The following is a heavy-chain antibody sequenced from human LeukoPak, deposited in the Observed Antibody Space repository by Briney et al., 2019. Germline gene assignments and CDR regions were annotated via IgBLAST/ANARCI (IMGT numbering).Heavy chain of an antibody. Sequence: SDTLSLTCTVSDGSFSSRKYYWGWIRQSPGQGLEWIASISYFDNVYYNPSLKSRVTISVDTSKNQFSLKLSSVTAADTAVYYCARVEGMATVIDYWGQGTLVTVSS. CDR2: ISYFDNV. V-gene: IGHV4-39*07. J-gene: IGHJ4*02. CDR3: ARVEGMATVIDY. D-gene: IGHD5-24*01. CDR1: DGSFSSRKYY.